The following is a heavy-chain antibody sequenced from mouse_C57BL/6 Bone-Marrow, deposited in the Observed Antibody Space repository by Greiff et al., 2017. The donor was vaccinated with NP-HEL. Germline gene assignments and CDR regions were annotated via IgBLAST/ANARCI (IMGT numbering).Heavy chain of an antibody. V-gene: IGHV10-1*01. CDR2: IRSKSNNYAT. CDR3: VRLDDGYGMDY. Sequence: EVQLVESGGGLVQPKGSLQLSCAASGFSFNTYAMNWVRQAPGKGLEWVARIRSKSNNYATYYADSVKDRFTISRDDSESMLYLQMNNLKTEDTAMYYCVRLDDGYGMDYWGQGTSVTVSS. CDR1: GFSFNTYA. J-gene: IGHJ4*01. D-gene: IGHD2-3*01.